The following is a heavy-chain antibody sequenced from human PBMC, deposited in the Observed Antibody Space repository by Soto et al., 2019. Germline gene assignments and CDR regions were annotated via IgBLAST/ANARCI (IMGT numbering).Heavy chain of an antibody. Sequence: EVQLVQSAVEVKKSGESLMISCEASGYTFSSYWIGWVRQMPGKGLEWMGLVSPGTSNTRYSPSFQGQVTISADKAISTAYLQWSSLKASDSATYYCARRYCTNSTNCPVGYGFDVWGQGTTVTVSS. CDR2: VSPGTSNT. D-gene: IGHD2-8*01. CDR1: GYTFSSYW. CDR3: ARRYCTNSTNCPVGYGFDV. V-gene: IGHV5-51*01. J-gene: IGHJ6*02.